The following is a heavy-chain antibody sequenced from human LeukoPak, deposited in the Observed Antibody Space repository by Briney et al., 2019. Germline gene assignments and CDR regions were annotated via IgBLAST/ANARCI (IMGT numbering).Heavy chain of an antibody. Sequence: PGGSLRLSCAASGFTVSINYMSWVRQVPGKGLEWVSVIYSGGDTDYADAVRGRFTISRDNSKNTLYLQINSLRAEDTAVYYCATIAPAGISTVYWGQGTLVIVSS. CDR2: IYSGGDT. D-gene: IGHD6-25*01. CDR3: ATIAPAGISTVY. CDR1: GFTVSINY. J-gene: IGHJ4*02. V-gene: IGHV3-66*01.